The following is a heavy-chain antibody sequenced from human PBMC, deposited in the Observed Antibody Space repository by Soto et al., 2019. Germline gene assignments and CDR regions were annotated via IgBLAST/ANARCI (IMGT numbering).Heavy chain of an antibody. D-gene: IGHD3-10*01. CDR1: GFTFSNYW. J-gene: IGHJ1*01. CDR3: ASGLWTFQH. CDR2: IKQDGSEK. V-gene: IGHV3-7*01. Sequence: EVQLVESGGGLVQPGGSLRLSCAASGFTFSNYWMSWVRQAPGKGLEWVANIKQDGSEKYYVDSVKGRFTISRDNAKNSLYLPMNSLGAEDTAVYFCASGLWTFQHWGQGTLVTVSS.